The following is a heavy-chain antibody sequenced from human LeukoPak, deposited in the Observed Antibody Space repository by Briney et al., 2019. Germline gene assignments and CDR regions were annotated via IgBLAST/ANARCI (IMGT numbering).Heavy chain of an antibody. Sequence: GGFLRLSCAASGFTFDDYAMHWVRQAPGKGLEWVSGISWNSGSIGYADSVKGRFTISRDNAKNSLYLQMNSLRAEDTALYYCAKDIGYSSGWYPRSYYYYGMDVWGQGTTVTVSS. CDR2: ISWNSGSI. V-gene: IGHV3-9*01. D-gene: IGHD6-19*01. CDR3: AKDIGYSSGWYPRSYYYYGMDV. CDR1: GFTFDDYA. J-gene: IGHJ6*02.